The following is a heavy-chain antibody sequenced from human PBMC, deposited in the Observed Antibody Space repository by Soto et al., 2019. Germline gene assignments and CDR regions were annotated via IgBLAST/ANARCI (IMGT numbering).Heavy chain of an antibody. D-gene: IGHD1-7*01. CDR1: VCTFSNAW. Sequence: VGSLRLSCASSVCTFSNAWMTCVRQSPGKWLEWVGRIKSKTDGGTTDYAAPVKGRFTISRDDSKNTLYLQMNSLKTEDTAVYYCTTAGTTSFYLGQGTLLTGSS. CDR3: TTAGTTSFY. CDR2: IKSKTDGGTT. V-gene: IGHV3-15*01. J-gene: IGHJ4*02.